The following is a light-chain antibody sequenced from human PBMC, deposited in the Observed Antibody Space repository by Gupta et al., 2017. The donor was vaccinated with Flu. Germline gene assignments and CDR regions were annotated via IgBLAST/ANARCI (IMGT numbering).Light chain of an antibody. V-gene: IGLV2-8*01. J-gene: IGLJ3*02. Sequence: QSALTQPPSASGSPGQSVTISCTGTSSDIGSYTYVSWYQQHPGKAPKLIIFEVRERPAGVPDRFSGSKSGNTASLTVSGLQAEDEADYYCSSYAGNLGVFGGGTKLTVL. CDR2: EVR. CDR3: SSYAGNLGV. CDR1: SSDIGSYTY.